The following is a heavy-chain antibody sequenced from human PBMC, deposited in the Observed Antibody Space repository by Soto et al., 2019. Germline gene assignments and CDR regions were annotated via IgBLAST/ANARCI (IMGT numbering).Heavy chain of an antibody. D-gene: IGHD3-3*01. Sequence: PSETLSLTCALSGGSLTSGGYSWSWIRQPPGRGLEWIGYIYHSGSTSYNPSLESRVTMSVDRSRNHFSLELRSVTAADTAVYYCARLYGGLGLPGGLLVYWGQGALFTVSS. CDR2: IYHSGST. CDR3: ARLYGGLGLPGGLLVY. CDR1: GGSLTSGGYS. V-gene: IGHV4-30-2*01. J-gene: IGHJ4*02.